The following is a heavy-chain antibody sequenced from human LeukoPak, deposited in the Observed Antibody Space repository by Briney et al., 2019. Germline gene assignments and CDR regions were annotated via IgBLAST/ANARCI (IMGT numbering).Heavy chain of an antibody. Sequence: ASVKVSCKASGYTFTNHAMHWVRQAPGQGLEWMGWIDAANGNTKYSQKFQGRVTITRDTSASIVYMYLSSLRSEDAAVYYCARPRASSPSNWFDSWGQGTLVTVSS. J-gene: IGHJ5*01. CDR3: ARPRASSPSNWFDS. CDR1: GYTFTNHA. V-gene: IGHV1-3*01. CDR2: IDAANGNT. D-gene: IGHD6-13*01.